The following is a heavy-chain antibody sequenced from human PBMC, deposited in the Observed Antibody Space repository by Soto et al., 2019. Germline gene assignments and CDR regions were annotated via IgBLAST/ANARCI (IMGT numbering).Heavy chain of an antibody. V-gene: IGHV4-30-4*01. CDR2: IYYSGST. CDR3: ASDGYYYPSSGYNYFDY. Sequence: SETLSLTCTVSGGSISSGDYYWSWIRQPPGKGLEWIGYIYYSGSTYYNPSLKSRVTISVDTSKNQFSLKLSSVTAADTAVYYCASDGYYYPSSGYNYFDYWRQGTLVPVSP. CDR1: GGSISSGDYY. J-gene: IGHJ4*02. D-gene: IGHD3-22*01.